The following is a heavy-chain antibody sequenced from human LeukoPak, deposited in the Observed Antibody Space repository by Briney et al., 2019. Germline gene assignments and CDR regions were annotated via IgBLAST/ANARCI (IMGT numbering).Heavy chain of an antibody. Sequence: GGSLRLSCAASGFTFSTFWMSWVRQAPGKGLELVANIKQDGSEKYYVDSVKGRFTISRDNAKNSLYLQMNSLRAEDTAVYYCARDRYEYDSSTYFGCYAWGLGTLVTVSS. D-gene: IGHD3-22*01. V-gene: IGHV3-7*01. CDR3: ARDRYEYDSSTYFGCYA. CDR1: GFTFSTFW. CDR2: IKQDGSEK. J-gene: IGHJ5*02.